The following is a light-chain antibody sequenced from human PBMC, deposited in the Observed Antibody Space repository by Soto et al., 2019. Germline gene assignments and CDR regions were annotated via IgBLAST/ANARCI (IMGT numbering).Light chain of an antibody. CDR2: EDN. CDR1: SSDVGNYNL. CDR3: CSYAGSSTFPWV. J-gene: IGLJ3*02. Sequence: QSALTQPASVSGSPGQSIIISCTGTSSDVGNYNLVSWYQQLPGKAPKLMIYEDNKRPSGVSNRFSGSKSGNTASLTISGLQAEDEADYYCCSYAGSSTFPWVFGGGTKLTVL. V-gene: IGLV2-23*02.